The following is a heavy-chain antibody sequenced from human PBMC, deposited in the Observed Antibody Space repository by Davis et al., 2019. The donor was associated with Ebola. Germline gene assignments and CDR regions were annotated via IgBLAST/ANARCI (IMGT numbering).Heavy chain of an antibody. J-gene: IGHJ6*02. CDR2: IKQDGSEK. CDR3: ARGPNCGGDCRYYYYGMDV. V-gene: IGHV3-7*01. CDR1: GFTFSSYW. Sequence: PGGSLRLSCAASGFTFSSYWMSWVRQAPGKGLEWVANIKQDGSEKYYVDSVKGRFTISRDNAKNSLYLQMNSLRAEDTAVYYCARGPNCGGDCRYYYYGMDVWGQGTTVTVSS. D-gene: IGHD2-21*02.